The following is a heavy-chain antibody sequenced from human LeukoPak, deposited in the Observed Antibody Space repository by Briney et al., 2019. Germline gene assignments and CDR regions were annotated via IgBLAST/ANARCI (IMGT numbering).Heavy chain of an antibody. CDR1: GFTSSSYS. V-gene: IGHV3-48*01. J-gene: IGHJ4*02. Sequence: PGGSLRLSCAASGFTSSSYSMNWVRQAPGKGLEWVSYISSSSSTIYYADSVKGRFTISRDNAKNSLYLQMNSLRAEDTAVYYCARDEGYSGYDFDYWGQGTLVTVSS. CDR2: ISSSSSTI. D-gene: IGHD5-12*01. CDR3: ARDEGYSGYDFDY.